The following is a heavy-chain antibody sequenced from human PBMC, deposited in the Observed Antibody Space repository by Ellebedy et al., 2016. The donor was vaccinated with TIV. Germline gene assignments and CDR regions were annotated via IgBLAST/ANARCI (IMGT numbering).Heavy chain of an antibody. CDR2: INAGNGNT. J-gene: IGHJ4*02. Sequence: AASVKVSCKASGFTFTNYAIHWPRQAPGQRLEWMGWINAGNGNTKSSQKFQGRVTITRDTSASTAYMDLSSLRSEDTAVYYCARVFLDNFDFWSGYYRGGFDYWGQGILVTVSS. CDR3: ARVFLDNFDFWSGYYRGGFDY. CDR1: GFTFTNYA. D-gene: IGHD3-3*01. V-gene: IGHV1-3*01.